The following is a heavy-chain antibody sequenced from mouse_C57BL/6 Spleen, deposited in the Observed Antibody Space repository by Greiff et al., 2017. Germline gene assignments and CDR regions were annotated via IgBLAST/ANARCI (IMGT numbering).Heavy chain of an antibody. CDR2: IYPSDSET. J-gene: IGHJ2*01. CDR1: GYTFTSYW. D-gene: IGHD1-2*01. Sequence: QVQLQQPGAELVRPGSSVKLSCKASGYTFTSYWMDWVKQRPGQGLEWIGNIYPSDSETHYNQKFKDKATLTVDKSSSTAYMQLSRLTSEDSAVFYCASGWGYFCYWGQGTTLTVSS. V-gene: IGHV1-61*01. CDR3: ASGWGYFCY.